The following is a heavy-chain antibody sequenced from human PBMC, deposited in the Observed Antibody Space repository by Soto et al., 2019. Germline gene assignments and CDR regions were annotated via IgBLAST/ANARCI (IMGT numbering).Heavy chain of an antibody. J-gene: IGHJ5*02. CDR1: GYTFTSYG. CDR2: ISAYNGNT. Sequence: ASVKVTCKASGYTFTSYGISWVRQAPGQGLEWMGWISAYNGNTNYAQKLQGRVTMTTDTSTSTAYMELRSLRSDDTAVYYCARGTYSSGPHIWFDPWGQGTLVTVSS. V-gene: IGHV1-18*01. D-gene: IGHD6-19*01. CDR3: ARGTYSSGPHIWFDP.